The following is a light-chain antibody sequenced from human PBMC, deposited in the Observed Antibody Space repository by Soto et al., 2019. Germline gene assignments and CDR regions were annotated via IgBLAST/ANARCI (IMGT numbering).Light chain of an antibody. CDR1: KRLGSN. J-gene: IGKJ1*01. CDR3: QHSNTSLSWT. CDR2: GAS. Sequence: EIELTESPATLSVSPRERANLSCWGSKRLGSNLASYQQKPGQAPRLLLYGASTRATDILARFSGSGAGTAFSLSINGLQSEDFSVYYCQHSNTSLSWTFGQGTKVDTK. V-gene: IGKV3-15*01.